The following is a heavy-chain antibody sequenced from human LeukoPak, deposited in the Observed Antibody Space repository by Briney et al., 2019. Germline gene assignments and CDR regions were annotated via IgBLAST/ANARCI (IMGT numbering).Heavy chain of an antibody. J-gene: IGHJ4*02. CDR2: ISSNGCST. V-gene: IGHV3-64D*09. CDR1: GFTFSSYA. D-gene: IGHD3-22*01. Sequence: GGSQRLSCSASGFTFSSYAMHWVRQAPGKGLEYVSAISSNGCSTYYADSVKGRFTISRDNSKNTLYLQMSSLRAEDTAVYYCVKADYYDSSGYDDDYWGQGTLVTVSS. CDR3: VKADYYDSSGYDDDY.